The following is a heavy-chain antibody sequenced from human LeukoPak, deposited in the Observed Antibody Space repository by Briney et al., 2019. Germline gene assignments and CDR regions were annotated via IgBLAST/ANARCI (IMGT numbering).Heavy chain of an antibody. CDR1: GFTFSNAW. Sequence: GGSLRLSCAASGFTFSNAWMSWVRQAPGKGLEWVGLIKSKTDGGTTDYGAPVKGRFTISRDDSKNTLYLQMNSLKTEDTAVYYCTTGSVTTPNWGQGTLVTVSS. V-gene: IGHV3-15*01. J-gene: IGHJ4*02. D-gene: IGHD4-11*01. CDR2: IKSKTDGGTT. CDR3: TTGSVTTPN.